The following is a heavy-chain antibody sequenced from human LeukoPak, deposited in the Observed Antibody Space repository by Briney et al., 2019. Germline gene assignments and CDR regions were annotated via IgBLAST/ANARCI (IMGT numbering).Heavy chain of an antibody. CDR3: ERDISQGDRGRAAADSVVFDY. V-gene: IGHV1-46*01. D-gene: IGHD6-13*01. CDR2: INPSGGST. CDR1: GYTFTSYY. Sequence: ASVKVSCKASGYTFTSYYMHWVRQAPGQGLEWMGIINPSGGSTSYAQKFQGRVTMTRDTSTSTVYMELSTRRSEDTAVYYCERDISQGDRGRAAADSVVFDYWGQGTLVTVSS. J-gene: IGHJ4*02.